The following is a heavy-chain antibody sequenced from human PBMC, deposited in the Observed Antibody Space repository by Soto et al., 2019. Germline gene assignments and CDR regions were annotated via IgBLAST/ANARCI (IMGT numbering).Heavy chain of an antibody. J-gene: IGHJ4*02. CDR1: GGSISSGGYS. V-gene: IGHV4-30-2*01. CDR2: IYHSGST. Sequence: TLYLTCAVSGGSISSGGYSWSWIRQPPGKGLEWIGYIYHSGSTYYNPSLKSRVTISVDRSKNQFSLKLSSVTAADTAVYYCARGRVPLYYYDSSGYWFDYWGQGTLVTVSS. D-gene: IGHD3-22*01. CDR3: ARGRVPLYYYDSSGYWFDY.